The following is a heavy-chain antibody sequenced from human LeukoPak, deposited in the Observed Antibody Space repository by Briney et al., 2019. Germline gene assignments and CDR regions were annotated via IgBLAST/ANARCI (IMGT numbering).Heavy chain of an antibody. CDR3: ARVERPRGYGSWFDP. CDR2: IYYSGSP. V-gene: IGHV4-31*03. J-gene: IGHJ5*02. CDR1: GGSISSGGYY. D-gene: IGHD3-10*01. Sequence: TLSLTCPVSGGSISSGGYYWSWIRQHPGKGLERIGYIYYSGSPYYNLALKSRVTISVDTSKNKFSLKLSPVTAADTAVYYYARVERPRGYGSWFDPWGQGTLVTVSS.